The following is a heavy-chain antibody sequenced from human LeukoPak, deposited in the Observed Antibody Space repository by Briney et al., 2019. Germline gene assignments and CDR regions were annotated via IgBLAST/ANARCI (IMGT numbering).Heavy chain of an antibody. CDR3: ARNRYYYGSGNYGVPNWFDP. CDR2: ISYSGST. J-gene: IGHJ5*02. V-gene: IGHV4-39*01. D-gene: IGHD3-10*01. CDR1: GGSISSSSYY. Sequence: SETLSLTCTVSGGSISSSSYYWGWIRQPPGKGLEWIGSISYSGSTYYNPSLKSRVTISVDTSKNQFSLKLNSVTAADTAVYYCARNRYYYGSGNYGVPNWFDPWGQGTLVTVSS.